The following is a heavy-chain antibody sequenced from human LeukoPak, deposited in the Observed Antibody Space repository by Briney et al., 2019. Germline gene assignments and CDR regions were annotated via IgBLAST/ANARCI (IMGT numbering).Heavy chain of an antibody. CDR2: IYYSGST. J-gene: IGHJ5*02. CDR1: GGSISSGDYY. D-gene: IGHD3-10*01. CDR3: ARYYGSLNWFDP. V-gene: IGHV4-30-4*01. Sequence: PSETLSLTCTVSGGSISSGDYYWSWSRQPPGKGLEWIGYIYYSGSTYYNPSLKSRVTISVDTSKNQFSLKLSSVTAADTAVYYCARYYGSLNWFDPWGQGTLVTVSS.